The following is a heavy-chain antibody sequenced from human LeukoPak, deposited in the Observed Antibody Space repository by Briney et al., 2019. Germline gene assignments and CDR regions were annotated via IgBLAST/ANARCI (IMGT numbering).Heavy chain of an antibody. J-gene: IGHJ4*02. CDR2: IYYSGST. V-gene: IGHV4-39*01. Sequence: SETLSLTCTVSGGSISSSSYYWGWIRQPPGKGLEWIGSIYYSGSTYYNPSLKSRVTISVDTSKNQFSLKLSSVTAADTAVYYCARLPRSLAMVRGAGYFDYWGQGTLVTVSS. CDR1: GGSISSSSYY. D-gene: IGHD3-10*01. CDR3: ARLPRSLAMVRGAGYFDY.